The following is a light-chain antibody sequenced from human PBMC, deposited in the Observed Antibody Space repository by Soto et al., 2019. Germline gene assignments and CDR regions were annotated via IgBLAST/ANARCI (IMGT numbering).Light chain of an antibody. Sequence: AQCKLSLPGGRGQPESISCMSNQSLVHSDGIAYFSWFQQRPGRSPRRPIYKVSNRDSGVPARFSGSGSHTEFALKIMRVEDEDGGVYHFTQGTDWLITFGEGTRLEIK. V-gene: IGKV2-30*02. CDR1: QSLVHSDGIAY. J-gene: IGKJ5*01. CDR3: TQGTDWLIT. CDR2: KVS.